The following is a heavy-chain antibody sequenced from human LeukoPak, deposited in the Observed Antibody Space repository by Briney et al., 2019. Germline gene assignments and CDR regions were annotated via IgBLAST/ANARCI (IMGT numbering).Heavy chain of an antibody. CDR2: INHSGST. J-gene: IGHJ6*02. Sequence: SETLSLTCAVSGGSFSGYYWSWIRQPPGKGLEWIGEINHSGSTNYNPSLKSRVTISVDTSKNQFSLKLSSVTAADTALYYCARRYRSRYCTNGVCYSMDVWGQGTTVTVSS. CDR3: ARRYRSRYCTNGVCYSMDV. V-gene: IGHV4-34*01. CDR1: GGSFSGYY. D-gene: IGHD2-8*01.